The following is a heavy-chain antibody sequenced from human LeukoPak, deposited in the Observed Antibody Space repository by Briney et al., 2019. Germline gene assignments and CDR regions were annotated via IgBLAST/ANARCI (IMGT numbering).Heavy chain of an antibody. V-gene: IGHV4-59*08. J-gene: IGHJ5*02. CDR2: IYYSGST. D-gene: IGHD3-22*01. CDR1: GGSISSYY. CDR3: ARGDDYYDSSGRLQFDP. Sequence: PSETLSLTCTVSGGSISSYYWSWIRQPPGKGLEGIGYIYYSGSTNYNPSLKSRVTISVDTSKNQFPLKLSSVTAADTAVYYCARGDDYYDSSGRLQFDPWGQGTLVTVSS.